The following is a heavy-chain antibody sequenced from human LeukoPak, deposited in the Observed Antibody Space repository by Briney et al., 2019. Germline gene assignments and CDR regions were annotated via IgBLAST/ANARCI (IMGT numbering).Heavy chain of an antibody. V-gene: IGHV3-23*01. CDR1: GFTFSSYA. CDR2: ISGSGGST. J-gene: IGHJ4*02. CDR3: AKPLPRYCSGGSCCYFDY. Sequence: GGSLRLSCAASGFTFSSYAMSWVRQAPGKGLEWVSAISGSGGSTYYAGSVKGRFTISRDNSKNTLYLQMNSLRAEDTAVYYCAKPLPRYCSGGSCCYFDYWGQGTLVTVSS. D-gene: IGHD2-15*01.